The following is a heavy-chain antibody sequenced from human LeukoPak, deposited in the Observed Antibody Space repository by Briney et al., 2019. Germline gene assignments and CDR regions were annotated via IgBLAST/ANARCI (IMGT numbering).Heavy chain of an antibody. Sequence: ASVKVSCKASGYTFTSYGISWVRQAPGQGLEWMGWISAYNGNTNYAQKLQGRVTMTTDTSTSTAYMELRSLRSDDTAVYYCARDREAYGSGSYNGYYFDYWGQGTLVTVSS. CDR2: ISAYNGNT. J-gene: IGHJ4*02. CDR3: ARDREAYGSGSYNGYYFDY. CDR1: GYTFTSYG. V-gene: IGHV1-18*01. D-gene: IGHD3-10*01.